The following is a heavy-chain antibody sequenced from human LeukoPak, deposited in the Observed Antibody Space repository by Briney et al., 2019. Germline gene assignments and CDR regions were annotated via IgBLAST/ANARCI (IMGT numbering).Heavy chain of an antibody. CDR2: ISYDGSNE. CDR3: ARGLGSGRHAFDI. D-gene: IGHD3-10*01. CDR1: GYTFDSYG. J-gene: IGHJ3*02. V-gene: IGHV3-30*03. Sequence: GGSLRLSCAASGYTFDSYGMHWVRQAPGKGLEWVAVISYDGSNEYYADSVKGRFTISRDNAKNSLYLQMNSLRAEDTAVYYCARGLGSGRHAFDIWGQGTMVTVSS.